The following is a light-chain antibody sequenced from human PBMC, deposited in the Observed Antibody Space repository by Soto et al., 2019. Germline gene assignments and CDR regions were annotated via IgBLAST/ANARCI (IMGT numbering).Light chain of an antibody. Sequence: QSVLTQPPSASGSPGQSVTISCTGTSSDVGGYHYVSWYQQHPGKAPKLMIYEVSKRPSGVPDRFSGSKSGNTASLTVSGLQAEDEADYFCCSYAGSNNWGVFGGGTKVTVL. CDR1: SSDVGGYHY. J-gene: IGLJ2*01. CDR3: CSYAGSNNWGV. CDR2: EVS. V-gene: IGLV2-8*01.